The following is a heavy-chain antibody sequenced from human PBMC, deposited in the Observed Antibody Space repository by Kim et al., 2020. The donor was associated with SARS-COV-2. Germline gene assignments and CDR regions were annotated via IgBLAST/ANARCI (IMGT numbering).Heavy chain of an antibody. Sequence: GGSLRLSCSASGFTFSSYAMHWVRQAPGKGLEYVSAISSNGGSTYYADSVKGRFTISRDNSKNTLYLQMSSLRAEDTAVYYCVKPELVLLMVRGGGSFDYWGQGTLVTVSS. D-gene: IGHD3-10*01. V-gene: IGHV3-64D*06. CDR1: GFTFSSYA. CDR3: VKPELVLLMVRGGGSFDY. CDR2: ISSNGGST. J-gene: IGHJ4*02.